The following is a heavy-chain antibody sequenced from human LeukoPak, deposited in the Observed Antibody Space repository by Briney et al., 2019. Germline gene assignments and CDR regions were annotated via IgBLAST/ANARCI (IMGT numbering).Heavy chain of an antibody. CDR1: GVTFSSYD. CDR3: ASGGRYFDWLLPYYFEY. V-gene: IGHV3-64*01. J-gene: IGHJ4*02. D-gene: IGHD3-9*01. Sequence: PGGSLLLSSAASGVTFSSYDMHWGLHPPAKGLEYVSAISNHGGSTYLANSVKGRFTISRDNSKNTLYLQMGSVRAEDMAVYYCASGGRYFDWLLPYYFEYWGQGTLVTVSS. CDR2: ISNHGGST.